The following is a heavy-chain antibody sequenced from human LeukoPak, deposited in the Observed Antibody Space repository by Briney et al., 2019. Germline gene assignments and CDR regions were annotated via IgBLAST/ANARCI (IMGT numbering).Heavy chain of an antibody. V-gene: IGHV1-69*13. CDR2: IIPIFGTA. Sequence: EASVKVSCKASGGTFSSYAISWVRQAPGQGLEWMGGIIPIFGTANYAQKFQGRVTITADESTSTAYMELSSLRSEDTAVYYCARAYCGGDRYSPYYYGMDVWGKGTTVTVSS. D-gene: IGHD2-21*02. J-gene: IGHJ6*04. CDR1: GGTFSSYA. CDR3: ARAYCGGDRYSPYYYGMDV.